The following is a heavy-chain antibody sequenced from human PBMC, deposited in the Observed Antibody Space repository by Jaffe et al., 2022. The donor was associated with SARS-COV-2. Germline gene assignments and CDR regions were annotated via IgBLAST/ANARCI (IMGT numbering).Heavy chain of an antibody. CDR1: GYTFTSYD. Sequence: QVQLVQSGAEVKKPGASVKVSCKASGYTFTSYDINWVRQATGQGLEWMGWMNPNSGNTGYAQKFQGRVTMTRNTSISTAYMELSSLRSEDTAVYYCARGVGSAMGPRRKFERWFDPWGQGTLVTVSS. CDR3: ARGVGSAMGPRRKFERWFDP. V-gene: IGHV1-8*01. D-gene: IGHD3-10*01. CDR2: MNPNSGNT. J-gene: IGHJ5*02.